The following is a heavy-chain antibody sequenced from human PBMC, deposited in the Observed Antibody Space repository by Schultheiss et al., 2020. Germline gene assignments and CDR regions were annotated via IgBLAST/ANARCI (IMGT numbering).Heavy chain of an antibody. CDR1: GGTFSSYA. CDR3: ARDIGRKSMVVVATWGWFDP. D-gene: IGHD2-15*01. Sequence: AVKVSCKASGGTFSSYAISWVRQAPGQGLEWMGRIIPILGIANYAQKFQGRVTITADKSTSTAYMELSSLRSEDTAVYYCARDIGRKSMVVVATWGWFDPWGPGTLVTVAS. CDR2: IIPILGIA. J-gene: IGHJ5*02. V-gene: IGHV1-69*04.